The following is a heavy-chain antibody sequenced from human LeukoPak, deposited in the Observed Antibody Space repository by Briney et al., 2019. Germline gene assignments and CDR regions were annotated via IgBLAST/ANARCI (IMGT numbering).Heavy chain of an antibody. V-gene: IGHV3-7*01. D-gene: IGHD3-9*01. CDR3: ARSLTGYYIVDY. CDR2: IKQDGSEK. CDR1: GFTFSSYW. Sequence: GGSLRLSCAASGFTFSSYWMSWVRQAPGKGLKWVANIKQDGSEKYYVDSVKGRFTISRDNAKNPLYLQMNSLRAEDTAVYYCARSLTGYYIVDYWGQGTLVTVSS. J-gene: IGHJ4*02.